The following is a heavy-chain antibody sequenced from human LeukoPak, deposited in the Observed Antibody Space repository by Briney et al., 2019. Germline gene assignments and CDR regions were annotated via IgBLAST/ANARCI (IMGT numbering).Heavy chain of an antibody. CDR2: ISSSSSYI. Sequence: GGSLRLSCAASGFTFSSYSMNWVRQAPGKGLEWVSSISSSSSYIYYADSVKGRFTISRDNAKNSLYLQMNSLRAEDTAVYYCARGGRRLGPCDWGQGTLVTVSS. CDR3: ARGGRRLGPCD. D-gene: IGHD6-25*01. CDR1: GFTFSSYS. J-gene: IGHJ4*02. V-gene: IGHV3-21*01.